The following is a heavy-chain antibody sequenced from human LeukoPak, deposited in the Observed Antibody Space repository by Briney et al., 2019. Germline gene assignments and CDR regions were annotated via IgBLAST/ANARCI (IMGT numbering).Heavy chain of an antibody. Sequence: GASLRLSCEASGFTFGDHHMSWIRQAPGKGLQWISYISSSGASKYYDVSVRGRFTISRDNANNSLFLQMDSLKVEDTAIYYCARGKRIFDNWGRGTPVTVSS. CDR2: ISSSGASK. J-gene: IGHJ4*02. V-gene: IGHV3-11*01. D-gene: IGHD1-1*01. CDR3: ARGKRIFDN. CDR1: GFTFGDHH.